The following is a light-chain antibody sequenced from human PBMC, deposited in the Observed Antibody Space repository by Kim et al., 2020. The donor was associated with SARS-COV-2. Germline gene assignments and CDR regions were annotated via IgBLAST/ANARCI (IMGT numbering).Light chain of an antibody. J-gene: IGLJ3*02. CDR2: EVS. CDR1: SSDVGTYNR. CDR3: SSYTSSNTWV. V-gene: IGLV2-18*02. Sequence: QSALTQPPSVSGSPGQSVTISCTGTSSDVGTYNRVSWYQQPPGTTPKLMIYEVSSRPSGVPGRFSGSKSGNTASLTISGLQTEDEADYYCSSYTSSNTWVFGGGTQLTVL.